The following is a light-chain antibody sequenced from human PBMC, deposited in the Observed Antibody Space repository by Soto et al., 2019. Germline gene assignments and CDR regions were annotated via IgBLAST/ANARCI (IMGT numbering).Light chain of an antibody. V-gene: IGKV3-15*01. CDR3: QQYNNWPPVYT. J-gene: IGKJ2*01. Sequence: EIVMTQSPATLSVSPGERATLSCRASQSVSSNLAWYQQKPGHAPRLLIYGASTRATGIPARFSGSGSGTEFTLSISSLQAEDFAVYYCQQYNNWPPVYTFGEGTELEIK. CDR2: GAS. CDR1: QSVSSN.